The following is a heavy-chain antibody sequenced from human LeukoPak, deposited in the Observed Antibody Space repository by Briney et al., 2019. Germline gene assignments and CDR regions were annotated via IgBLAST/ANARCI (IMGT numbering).Heavy chain of an antibody. Sequence: GGSLRLSCAASGFISRSHWMHWVRQAPGKGLVWVSRINSDGSNTRNADSVKGRFTISRDNAKNTLYLQMNSLRVEDTAVYYCASVGATGLGAFDIWGQGTMVTVSS. J-gene: IGHJ3*02. D-gene: IGHD1-26*01. CDR1: GFISRSHW. CDR3: ASVGATGLGAFDI. V-gene: IGHV3-74*01. CDR2: INSDGSNT.